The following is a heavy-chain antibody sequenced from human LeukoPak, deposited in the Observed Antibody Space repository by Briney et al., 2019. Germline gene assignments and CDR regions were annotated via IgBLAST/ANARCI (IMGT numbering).Heavy chain of an antibody. CDR3: ARRMITFGGVIAPFDY. Sequence: SETLSLTCAVYGGSFSGYHWSWIRQPPGKGLEWIGEINHSGSTNYNPSLKSRVTISVDTSKNQFSLKLSSVTAADTAVYYCARRMITFGGVIAPFDYWGQGTLVTVSS. CDR2: INHSGST. V-gene: IGHV4-34*01. D-gene: IGHD3-16*02. J-gene: IGHJ4*02. CDR1: GGSFSGYH.